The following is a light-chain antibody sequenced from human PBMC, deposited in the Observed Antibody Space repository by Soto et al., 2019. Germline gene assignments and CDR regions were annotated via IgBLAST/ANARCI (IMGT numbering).Light chain of an antibody. V-gene: IGKV3D-20*02. CDR3: LHRMNWPLT. CDR2: DVS. Sequence: EIVLTQSPGTLSLSPGERATLSCRASQSVSSAYLAWYQQKPGQAPRLLIYDVSSRATGIPDRFSGSGSGTDFALTISSLEPEDLGVYYCLHRMNWPLTFGQGTRLEIK. CDR1: QSVSSAY. J-gene: IGKJ5*01.